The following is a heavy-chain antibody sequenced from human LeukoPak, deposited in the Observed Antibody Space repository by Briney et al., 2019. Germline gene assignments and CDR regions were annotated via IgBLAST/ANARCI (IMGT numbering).Heavy chain of an antibody. J-gene: IGHJ4*02. CDR1: GGSFSGYY. CDR2: INHSGST. Sequence: PSETLSLTCAVYGGSFSGYYWSWIRQPPGKGLEWIGEINHSGSTNYNPSLKSRVTISVDTSKNQFSLKLSSVTAADTAVYYCARGTNIVVVPADKQGEKYYFDYWGQGTLVTVSS. V-gene: IGHV4-34*01. CDR3: ARGTNIVVVPADKQGEKYYFDY. D-gene: IGHD2-2*01.